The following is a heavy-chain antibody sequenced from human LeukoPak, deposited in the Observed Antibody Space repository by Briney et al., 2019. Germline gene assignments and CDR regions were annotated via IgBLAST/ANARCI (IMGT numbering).Heavy chain of an antibody. Sequence: ASVKDSCKPSRYTFTSYYMHCVRQAPEQRLEWMGIINPSGGSTSYAQKFQGRVTMTRDTSTSTVYMELRSLRSEDTAVYYCARDADSSGGFDIWGQGTMVTVSS. CDR2: INPSGGST. V-gene: IGHV1-46*01. CDR1: RYTFTSYY. J-gene: IGHJ3*02. CDR3: ARDADSSGGFDI. D-gene: IGHD3-22*01.